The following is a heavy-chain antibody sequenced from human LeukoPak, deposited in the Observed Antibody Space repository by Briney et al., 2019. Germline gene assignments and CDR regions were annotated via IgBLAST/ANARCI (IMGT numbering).Heavy chain of an antibody. D-gene: IGHD1-26*01. J-gene: IGHJ4*02. CDR3: AKGLRGNFAY. CDR2: ISDRDGST. CDR1: GFTVSSYA. Sequence: PGGSLRLSRAASGFTVSSYAILWVHQAPGKGLEWVSAISDRDGSTYYADSVKGRFTISRDNSKNTLYLQMNSLRAEDTAVYYCAKGLRGNFAYWSQGTLVTVSS. V-gene: IGHV3-23*01.